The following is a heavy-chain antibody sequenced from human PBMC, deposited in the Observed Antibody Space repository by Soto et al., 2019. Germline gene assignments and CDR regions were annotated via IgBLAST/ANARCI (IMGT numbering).Heavy chain of an antibody. Sequence: QVQLQESGPGWVKPSETLSLTCTVSGGSISNHYWSWIRQPPGKGLEWIGYIYYNGNTNYNPPLTRRVTVSVDTSQNQISLKLSSVTAADTAVYYCTRANWYSEYWGQGTLVTVSS. CDR2: IYYNGNT. CDR3: TRANWYSEY. V-gene: IGHV4-59*11. D-gene: IGHD7-27*01. CDR1: GGSISNHY. J-gene: IGHJ4*02.